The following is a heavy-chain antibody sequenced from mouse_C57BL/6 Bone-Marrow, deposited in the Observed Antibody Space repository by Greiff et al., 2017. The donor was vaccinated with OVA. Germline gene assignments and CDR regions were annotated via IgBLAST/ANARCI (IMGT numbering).Heavy chain of an antibody. CDR1: GYSITSDY. D-gene: IGHD2-1*01. CDR3: ARKDGYGNLYWYFDV. Sequence: EVKLMESGPGLAKPSQTLSLTCSVTGYSITSDYWNWIRKFPGNKLEYMGYISYSGSTYYNPSLKSRISITRDTSKNQYYLQLNSVTTEDTATYYCARKDGYGNLYWYFDVWGTGTTVTVSS. CDR2: ISYSGST. V-gene: IGHV3-8*01. J-gene: IGHJ1*03.